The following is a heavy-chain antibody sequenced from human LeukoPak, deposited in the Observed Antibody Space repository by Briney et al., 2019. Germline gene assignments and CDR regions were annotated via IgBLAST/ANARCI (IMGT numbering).Heavy chain of an antibody. J-gene: IGHJ5*02. CDR3: ARERVPYGSGSEFDP. D-gene: IGHD3-10*01. CDR1: GYTFTSYG. CDR2: ISAYNGNT. Sequence: RASVKVSCTASGYTFTSYGISWVRQAPGQGLEWMGWISAYNGNTNYAQKLQGRVTMTTDTSTSTAYMELRSLRSDDTAVYYCARERVPYGSGSEFDPWGQGTLVTVSS. V-gene: IGHV1-18*01.